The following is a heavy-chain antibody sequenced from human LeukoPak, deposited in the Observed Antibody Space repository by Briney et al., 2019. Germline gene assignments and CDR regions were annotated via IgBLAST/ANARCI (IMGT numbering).Heavy chain of an antibody. Sequence: SETLSLTCTVSGGSISSYYWSWIRQPAGKGLEWIGRIYTSGSTNYNPSLKSRVTISVDTSKNQFSLKLSSVTAADTAVYYCATQGLGYYYGSGSYYNSDNWFDPWGQGTLVTVSS. CDR1: GGSISSYY. D-gene: IGHD3-10*01. CDR3: ATQGLGYYYGSGSYYNSDNWFDP. V-gene: IGHV4-4*07. CDR2: IYTSGST. J-gene: IGHJ5*02.